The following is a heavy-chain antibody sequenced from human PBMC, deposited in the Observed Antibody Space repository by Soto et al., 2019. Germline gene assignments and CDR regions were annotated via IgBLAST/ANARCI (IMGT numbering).Heavy chain of an antibody. J-gene: IGHJ4*02. Sequence: QVQLVQSGAEVKKPGASVKVTCKASGYTFITYGINWVRQAPGQGLEWIGWISGYNGNTKYAQKFQGRVTMTTDTSTSTSYMELRSLRSDDTAVYYCARGDYGGGADHWGQGTLVTVSS. CDR1: GYTFITYG. CDR2: ISGYNGNT. V-gene: IGHV1-18*01. CDR3: ARGDYGGGADH. D-gene: IGHD4-17*01.